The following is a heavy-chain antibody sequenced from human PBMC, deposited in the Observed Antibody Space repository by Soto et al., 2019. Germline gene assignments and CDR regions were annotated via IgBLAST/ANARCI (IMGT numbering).Heavy chain of an antibody. CDR1: GGTFSRHA. CDR3: ARGWGYDSNDYYYAY. V-gene: IGHV1-69*01. CDR2: IIPIFGTA. J-gene: IGHJ4*02. Sequence: QVQLVQSGAEVRKPGSSVKVSCKASGGTFSRHAISWVRQAPGQGLEWMGGIIPIFGTANHAQKFQGRVTIIEDDITSTVYMELSSLRSEDTAMYYCARGWGYDSNDYYYAYWGQGSLVIVSS. D-gene: IGHD3-22*01.